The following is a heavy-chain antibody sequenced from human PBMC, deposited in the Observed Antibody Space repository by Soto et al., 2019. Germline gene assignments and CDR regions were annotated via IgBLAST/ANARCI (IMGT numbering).Heavy chain of an antibody. J-gene: IGHJ6*02. CDR3: ARPQELGSRYIGADV. CDR1: GYSFTSYW. V-gene: IGHV5-51*01. CDR2: IYPGDSDT. Sequence: PGESLKISCQGSGYSFTSYWIDWVRQVPGKGLEWMGIIYPGDSDTKYSPSFQGQVTISVDKSTNTAYLQWSSLKASDTAIYYCARPQELGSRYIGADVWGQGTTVTVSS. D-gene: IGHD1-20*01.